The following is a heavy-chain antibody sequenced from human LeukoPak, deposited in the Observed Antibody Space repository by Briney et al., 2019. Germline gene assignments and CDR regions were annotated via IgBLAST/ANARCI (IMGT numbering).Heavy chain of an antibody. J-gene: IGHJ4*02. CDR2: ISNSGSII. CDR1: GFTFSSYE. D-gene: IGHD2-15*01. CDR3: ARVLDGCDY. V-gene: IGHV3-48*03. Sequence: EGSLRLSCAASGFTFSSYEMNWVRQAPGKGLEWVSYISNSGSIIYYADSVKGRFTISRDNAKNSLYLQVNSLRAEDTAVYYCARVLDGCDYWGQGTLVTVSS.